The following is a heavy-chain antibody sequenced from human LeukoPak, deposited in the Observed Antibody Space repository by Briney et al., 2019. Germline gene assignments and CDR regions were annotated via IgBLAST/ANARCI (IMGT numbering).Heavy chain of an antibody. CDR3: ARDFPRDNDAFDI. CDR1: GFTFSSYS. Sequence: GGSLRLSCAASGFTFSSYSMNWVRQAPGKGLEWVSSISSSRSYIYYADSMKGRFTISRDNAKNSLYLQMNSLRAEDTAVYYCARDFPRDNDAFDIWGQGTMVTVSS. V-gene: IGHV3-21*01. J-gene: IGHJ3*02. CDR2: ISSSRSYI.